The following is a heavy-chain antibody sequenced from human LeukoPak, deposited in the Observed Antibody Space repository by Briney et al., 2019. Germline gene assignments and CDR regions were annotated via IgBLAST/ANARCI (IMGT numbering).Heavy chain of an antibody. J-gene: IGHJ4*02. V-gene: IGHV3-20*04. D-gene: IGHD1-26*01. Sequence: GGSLRLSCAASGFTFDDYGMGWVRQAPGKGLEWVSGINWNGGSTGYADSVKGRFTISRDNSKNTLYLQMNSLRAEDTAVYYCASSYSGSYDPFDYWGQGTLVTVSS. CDR2: INWNGGST. CDR1: GFTFDDYG. CDR3: ASSYSGSYDPFDY.